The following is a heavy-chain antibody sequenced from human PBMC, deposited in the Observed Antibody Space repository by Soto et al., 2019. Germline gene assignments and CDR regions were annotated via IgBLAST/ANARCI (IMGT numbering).Heavy chain of an antibody. CDR1: GVSISPYH. D-gene: IGHD5-12*01. Sequence: PSETLSLTCIVSGVSISPYHLTWIRQPAGKGLEWIGRMHTSGSTNYNPSLKSRVSMSVDTSKNHFSLKVSSVTAADTAVYYCARDEYGYGDSYDSWGQGTRVTVSS. V-gene: IGHV4-4*07. J-gene: IGHJ4*02. CDR3: ARDEYGYGDSYDS. CDR2: MHTSGST.